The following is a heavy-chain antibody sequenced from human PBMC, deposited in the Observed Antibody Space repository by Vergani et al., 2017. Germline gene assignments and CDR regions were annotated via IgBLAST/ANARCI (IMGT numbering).Heavy chain of an antibody. D-gene: IGHD1-26*01. Sequence: EVQLLESGGGLVQPGVSLRLSCTVSGFTFTSYGISWVRQAPGKGLEWVSGISASGGSTYYTDSVKGRFIISRDISKNTLYLQMSSLRADDTAVYYCAKDRPRDWETPLFLFDYWGQGTLVAVSS. CDR2: ISASGGST. J-gene: IGHJ4*02. V-gene: IGHV3-23*01. CDR3: AKDRPRDWETPLFLFDY. CDR1: GFTFTSYG.